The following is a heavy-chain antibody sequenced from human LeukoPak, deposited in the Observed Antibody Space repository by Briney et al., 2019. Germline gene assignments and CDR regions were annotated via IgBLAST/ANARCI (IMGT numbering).Heavy chain of an antibody. CDR1: GITFSDFA. J-gene: IGHJ4*02. D-gene: IGHD3-3*01. CDR2: ITGSGLTT. Sequence: GGSLRLSCTTTGITFSDFAMTWVRQAPGKGLEWVSIITGSGLTTYYADSVKGRFTISRDNSKNTLYLQMNSLRAEDTAVYYCAKLYYDFWSGYYTDYWGQGTLVTVSS. CDR3: AKLYYDFWSGYYTDY. V-gene: IGHV3-23*01.